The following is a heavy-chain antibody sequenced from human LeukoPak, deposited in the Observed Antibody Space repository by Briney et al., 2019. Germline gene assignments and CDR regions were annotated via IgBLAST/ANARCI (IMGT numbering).Heavy chain of an antibody. CDR2: IYYSGST. D-gene: IGHD4-17*01. Sequence: SETLSLTCTVSGGSISSYYWSWTRQPPGKGLEWIGYIYYSGSTNYNPSLKSRVTISVDTSKNQFSLKLSSVTAADTAVYYCARDRLRVFDYWGQGTLVTVSS. J-gene: IGHJ4*02. CDR3: ARDRLRVFDY. CDR1: GGSISSYY. V-gene: IGHV4-59*01.